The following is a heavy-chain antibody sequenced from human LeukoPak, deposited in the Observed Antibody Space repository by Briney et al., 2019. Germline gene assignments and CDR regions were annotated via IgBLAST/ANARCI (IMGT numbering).Heavy chain of an antibody. CDR3: ASTGPALYAPGAFDI. CDR2: ISSNGGST. Sequence: GGSLRLSCSASGFTFSSYAMHWVRQAPGKGLEYVSAISSNGGSTYYADSVKGRFTISRDNSKNTLYLQMNSLRAEDTAVYYCASTGPALYAPGAFDIWGQGTMVTVSS. D-gene: IGHD5/OR15-5a*01. J-gene: IGHJ3*02. V-gene: IGHV3-64*04. CDR1: GFTFSSYA.